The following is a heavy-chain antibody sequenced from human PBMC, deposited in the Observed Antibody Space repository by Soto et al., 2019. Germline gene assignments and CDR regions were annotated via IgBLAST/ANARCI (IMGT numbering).Heavy chain of an antibody. CDR3: ARHTPAISISDH. Sequence: SETLSLTCAVSGGSISSGGYSWSWIRQPPGKGLEWIGSIYYSGSTYYNPSLKSRVTISVDTSKNQFSLKLSSVTAADTAVYYCARHTPAISISDHWGQGTLVTVSS. J-gene: IGHJ4*02. D-gene: IGHD2-15*01. CDR1: GGSISSGGYS. CDR2: IYYSGST. V-gene: IGHV4-30-2*03.